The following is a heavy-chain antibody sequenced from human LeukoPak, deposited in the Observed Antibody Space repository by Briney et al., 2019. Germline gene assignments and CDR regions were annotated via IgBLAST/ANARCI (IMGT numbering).Heavy chain of an antibody. V-gene: IGHV3-21*01. D-gene: IGHD3-22*01. CDR2: ISSSSSYI. CDR1: GFTFSSYS. CDR3: AKDRYYYDSRGYWNYFDY. J-gene: IGHJ4*02. Sequence: GGSLRLSCAASGFTFSSYSMNWVRQAPGKGLEWVSSISSSSSYIYYADSVKGRFTISRDNAKNSLYLQMNSLRAEDTAVYYCAKDRYYYDSRGYWNYFDYWGQGTLVTVSS.